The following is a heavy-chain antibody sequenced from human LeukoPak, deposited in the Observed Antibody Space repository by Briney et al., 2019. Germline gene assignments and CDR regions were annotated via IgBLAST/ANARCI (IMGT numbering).Heavy chain of an antibody. CDR2: IKQDGSEK. V-gene: IGHV3-7*03. D-gene: IGHD3-9*01. J-gene: IGHJ6*04. CDR1: GFTFSSYW. CDR3: ARDEGRYFDWLLAAGGMDV. Sequence: GGSLRLSCAASGFTFSSYWMSWVRQAPGKGLEWAANIKQDGSEKYYVDSVKGRFTISRDNAKNSLYLQMNSLRAEDTAVYYCARDEGRYFDWLLAAGGMDVWGKGTTVTVSS.